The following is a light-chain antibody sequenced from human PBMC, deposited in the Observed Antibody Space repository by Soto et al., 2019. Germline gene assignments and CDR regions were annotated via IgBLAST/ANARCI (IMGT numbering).Light chain of an antibody. CDR1: QSVPANY. J-gene: IGKJ1*01. Sequence: EIVLTQSPGTLSLSPGERVTLSCGASQSVPANYLAWYQQKPCQAPRLLIYGASNRATGIPDRFSGSGSGTDFTLTVSRLEPEDFAVYFCLQYGTPWWTFGQGARVEIK. CDR3: LQYGTPWWT. CDR2: GAS. V-gene: IGKV3-20*01.